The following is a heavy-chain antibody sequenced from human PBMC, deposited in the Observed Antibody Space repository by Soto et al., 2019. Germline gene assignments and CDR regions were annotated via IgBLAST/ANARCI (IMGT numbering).Heavy chain of an antibody. Sequence: SETLSLTCTVSGGSISNSRYYWAWIRQPPGKGLEWIGSIYHTGNTYYNPSLRSRVTISVDTSKNQFSLKLSSVTAADTAVYYCARVGYDILTGYHPDLNWFDPWGQGPLVTVS. CDR1: GGSISNSRYY. CDR2: IYHTGNT. V-gene: IGHV4-39*07. CDR3: ARVGYDILTGYHPDLNWFDP. J-gene: IGHJ5*02. D-gene: IGHD3-9*01.